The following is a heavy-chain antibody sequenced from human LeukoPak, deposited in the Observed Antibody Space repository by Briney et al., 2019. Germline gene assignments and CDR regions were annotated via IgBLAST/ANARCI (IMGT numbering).Heavy chain of an antibody. CDR3: TKSGTAIVGTTAAYYFDY. Sequence: GGSLRLSCTASGFTFGDYAMSWVRQDPGKGLEWVGFIRSKAYGGTAEYAASVKGRFTISRDDSKSIAYLQMNSLKTEDTAVYYCTKSGTAIVGTTAAYYFDYWGQGTLVTVSS. CDR1: GFTFGDYA. J-gene: IGHJ4*02. V-gene: IGHV3-49*04. CDR2: IRSKAYGGTA. D-gene: IGHD1-26*01.